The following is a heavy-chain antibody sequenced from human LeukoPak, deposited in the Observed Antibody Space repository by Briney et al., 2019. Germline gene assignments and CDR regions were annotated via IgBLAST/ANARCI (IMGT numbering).Heavy chain of an antibody. J-gene: IGHJ3*02. CDR3: AYRYSGYGNALDI. V-gene: IGHV4-59*08. CDR2: IYSSGST. CDR1: GGSISTYY. D-gene: IGHD5-12*01. Sequence: SETLSLTCTVSGGSISTYYWSWLGQPPGKGLEWIGYIYSSGSTNYSPSLKSRVTISVDTSKNQFSLKLYSVTAADTAVYYCAYRYSGYGNALDIWGQGTMVTVSS.